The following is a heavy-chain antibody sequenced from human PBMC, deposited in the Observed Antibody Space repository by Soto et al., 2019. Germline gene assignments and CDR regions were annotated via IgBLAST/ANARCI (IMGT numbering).Heavy chain of an antibody. J-gene: IGHJ6*02. Sequence: QVQLVESGGGVVQPGRSLRLSCAASGFTFTDYALHWVRQAPGKGLEWVAVISYDGGKKYYADSVKGRFIISRDNSKNTGYLQMNSLRVEDTAVYYCARDTYLDSSGPTYYYYYGIDVWGQGTTVTVSS. CDR2: ISYDGGKK. D-gene: IGHD3-22*01. V-gene: IGHV3-30-3*01. CDR1: GFTFTDYA. CDR3: ARDTYLDSSGPTYYYYYGIDV.